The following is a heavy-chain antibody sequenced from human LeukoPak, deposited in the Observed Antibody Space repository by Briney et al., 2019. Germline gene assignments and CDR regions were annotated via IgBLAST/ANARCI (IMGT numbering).Heavy chain of an antibody. CDR1: GGSISSDY. CDR3: ARDSGYSSSYDH. D-gene: IGHD6-13*01. V-gene: IGHV4-59*01. CDR2: IHYSAST. Sequence: PSETLSLTCTVSGGSISSDYWSWIRQPPGKGLEWFAYIHYSASTNYNPSLKSRVTMSVDTSKNQCSLKLTSVTAADTAVYYCARDSGYSSSYDHWGQGTLVSVSA. J-gene: IGHJ4*02.